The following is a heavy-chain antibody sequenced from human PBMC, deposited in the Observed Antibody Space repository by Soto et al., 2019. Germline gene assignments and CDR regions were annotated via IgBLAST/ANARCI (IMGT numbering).Heavy chain of an antibody. CDR1: GFTVSSNY. Sequence: GGSLRLSCAASGFTVSSNYMSWVRQAPGKGLEWVSVIYSGGSTYYADSVKGRFTISRDNSKNTLYLQMNSLRAEDTAVYYCATRYCSSTSCYTPSYYYYGMDVWGQGTTVTVSS. J-gene: IGHJ6*02. V-gene: IGHV3-53*01. D-gene: IGHD2-2*02. CDR2: IYSGGST. CDR3: ATRYCSSTSCYTPSYYYYGMDV.